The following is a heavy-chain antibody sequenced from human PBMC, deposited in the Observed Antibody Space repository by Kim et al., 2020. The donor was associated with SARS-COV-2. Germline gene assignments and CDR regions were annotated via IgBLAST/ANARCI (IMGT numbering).Heavy chain of an antibody. CDR2: LYYTGTT. V-gene: IGHV4-59*13. CDR1: GVSINSNY. D-gene: IGHD3-10*02. J-gene: IGHJ4*02. CDR3: ARVTSCPGTMCGCDY. Sequence: SETLSLTCTVSGVSINSNYWTWIRQSPGKGLQFIGYLYYTGTTYNNPSLNSRVTMTLDTSTNQLSLRLRSVTAADTAAYYCARVTSCPGTMCGCDYWGQG.